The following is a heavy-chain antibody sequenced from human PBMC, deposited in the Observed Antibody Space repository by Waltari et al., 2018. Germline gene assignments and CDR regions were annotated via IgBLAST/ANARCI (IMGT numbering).Heavy chain of an antibody. V-gene: IGHV4-4*02. D-gene: IGHD2-15*01. CDR3: ARDRGRGLYLDV. J-gene: IGHJ4*02. CDR2: VLSTGKT. Sequence: QLQKSGPGLVKPSGTLSLSCAVSGDSVTSANWWSWVRQSRQRGLAWIGQVLSTGKTNYSPSFASRVTMSLDASNNQFSLKVTSATAADTAVYYCARDRGRGLYLDVWGPGTLVTVSP. CDR1: GDSVTSANW.